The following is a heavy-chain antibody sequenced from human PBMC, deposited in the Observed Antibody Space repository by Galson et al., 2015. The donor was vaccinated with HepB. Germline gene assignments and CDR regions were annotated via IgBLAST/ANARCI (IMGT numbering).Heavy chain of an antibody. J-gene: IGHJ4*02. CDR1: GFIVGNNY. CDR2: IYSGGIT. Sequence: ALRLSGAASGFIVGNNYMSWVRQAPGKGLAWVSVIYSGGITHYADSVSGRFPISRHNSRNTLYLEMNSLRGEDTAVYYCVRDRHSGSQELAVGAYFDYWGQGTLVTVSS. D-gene: IGHD1-26*01. V-gene: IGHV3-53*01. CDR3: VRDRHSGSQELAVGAYFDY.